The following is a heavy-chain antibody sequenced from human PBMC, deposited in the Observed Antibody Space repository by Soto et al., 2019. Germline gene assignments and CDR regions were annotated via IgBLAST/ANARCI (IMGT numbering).Heavy chain of an antibody. CDR1: GFTFSDYV. J-gene: IGHJ6*02. D-gene: IGHD3-3*01. CDR2: ISDGGERT. V-gene: IGHV3-23*01. Sequence: EVLLLESGGDSVQPGGSLRLSCVAAGFTFSDYVMSWVRQVPWKGLEWVSSISDGGERTDYRDSVRGRFTISRDNARFTLHPQMNSLRVDDTATYFCARDRSTDFGLDVWGQGNTVTVSS. CDR3: ARDRSTDFGLDV.